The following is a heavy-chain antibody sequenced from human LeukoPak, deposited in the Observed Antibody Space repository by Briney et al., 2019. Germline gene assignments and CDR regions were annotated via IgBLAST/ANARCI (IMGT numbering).Heavy chain of an antibody. V-gene: IGHV4-39*01. CDR1: GGSISSSSYY. Sequence: PSETLSLTCTVSGGSISSSSYYWGWIRQPPGKGLECIGSIYHSGTTYYNPSLKSRVTISVDTSKNQFSLKLSSVTAADTAIYYCASQAILAAADTDYWGHGTLVTVSS. D-gene: IGHD6-13*01. J-gene: IGHJ4*01. CDR3: ASQAILAAADTDY. CDR2: IYHSGTT.